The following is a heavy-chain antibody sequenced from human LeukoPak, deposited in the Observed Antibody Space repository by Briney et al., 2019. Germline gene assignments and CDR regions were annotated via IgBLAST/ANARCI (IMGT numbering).Heavy chain of an antibody. CDR2: ISATGVET. CDR1: GFTFRNYG. Sequence: PGGSLRLSCAASGFTFRNYGMSWVRQAPGKGLEEVSLISATGVETFYADSVKGRFIISRDNSNNIVYLQMKSLTAEDTAVYYCGKDWEPFRRPYEYWGQGALVTVSS. CDR3: GKDWEPFRRPYEY. D-gene: IGHD1-14*01. J-gene: IGHJ4*02. V-gene: IGHV3-23*01.